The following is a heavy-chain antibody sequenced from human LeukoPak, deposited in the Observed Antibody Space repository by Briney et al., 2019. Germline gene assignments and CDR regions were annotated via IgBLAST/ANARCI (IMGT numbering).Heavy chain of an antibody. D-gene: IGHD6-19*01. Sequence: PGGSLRLSWAASGFIFSSYSMEWGRQAPGEGLEWVSSISSSSRYIYNADSVKGRFTISRDNDKNSLYLQMNSLRAEDTAVYYCARALAGTAFDYWGQGTLVTVSS. CDR1: GFIFSSYS. CDR2: ISSSSRYI. J-gene: IGHJ4*02. V-gene: IGHV3-21*01. CDR3: ARALAGTAFDY.